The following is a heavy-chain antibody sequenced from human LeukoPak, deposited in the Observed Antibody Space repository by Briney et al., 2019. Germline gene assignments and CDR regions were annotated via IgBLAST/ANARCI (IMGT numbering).Heavy chain of an antibody. D-gene: IGHD2-15*01. Sequence: GGSLRLSCAASGFTFSSYAMHWVRQAPGKGLEWVAVISYDGSNKYYADSVKGRFTISRDNSKNTLHLQMNSLRAEDTAVYYCARGRFALGYCSGGSCYSHFDYRGQGTLVTVSS. V-gene: IGHV3-30*04. CDR3: ARGRFALGYCSGGSCYSHFDY. J-gene: IGHJ4*02. CDR1: GFTFSSYA. CDR2: ISYDGSNK.